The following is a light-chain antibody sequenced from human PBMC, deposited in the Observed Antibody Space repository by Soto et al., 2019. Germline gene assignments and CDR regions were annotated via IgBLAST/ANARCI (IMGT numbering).Light chain of an antibody. CDR2: EVS. Sequence: QAVVTQPPSASGSPGQSVTISCTGTSSDVGGYNYVSWYQQHPGKAPKLMIYEVSKRPSGVPDRFSGSKSGNTASLTVSGLQAADEADYYCSSYAGSNNLVFGGGTKLTVL. J-gene: IGLJ2*01. CDR1: SSDVGGYNY. CDR3: SSYAGSNNLV. V-gene: IGLV2-8*01.